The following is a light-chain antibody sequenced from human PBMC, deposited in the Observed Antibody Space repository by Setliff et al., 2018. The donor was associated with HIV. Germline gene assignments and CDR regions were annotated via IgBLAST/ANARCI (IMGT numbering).Light chain of an antibody. CDR1: SGDVGGYNY. Sequence: QSALAQPASVSGSPGQSITISCTATSGDVGGYNYVSWYQQHPGKAPKLMISAVSNRPSGVSNRFSGSKSGNTASLTISGLQAEDEADYYCSSYASRTPLYVFGTGTKVTVL. CDR3: SSYASRTPLYV. CDR2: AVS. V-gene: IGLV2-14*03. J-gene: IGLJ1*01.